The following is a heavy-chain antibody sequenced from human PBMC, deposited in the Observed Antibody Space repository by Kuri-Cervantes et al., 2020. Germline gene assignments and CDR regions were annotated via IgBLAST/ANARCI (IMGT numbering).Heavy chain of an antibody. D-gene: IGHD3-10*01. CDR1: GFSFDDYA. V-gene: IGHV3-9*01. CDR3: AKDRQFGYGSGSYYDY. Sequence: SLKISCGASGFSFDDYAMHWVRQAPGKGLEWVSGISWNSGSIGYADSVKGRFTISRDNAKNSLYLQMNSLRAEDTALYYCAKDRQFGYGSGSYYDYWGQGTLVTVSS. CDR2: ISWNSGSI. J-gene: IGHJ4*02.